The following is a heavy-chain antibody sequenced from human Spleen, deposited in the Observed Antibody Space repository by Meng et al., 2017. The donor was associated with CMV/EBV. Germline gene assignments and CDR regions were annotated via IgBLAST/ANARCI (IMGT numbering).Heavy chain of an antibody. Sequence: SLRLSCAASGFTFDDYAMHWVRQAPGKGLEWVSQINWNGGTMGYADSVKGRFTISRDNAKNSLYLQMNSLRAEDTALYYCVKDSGLGFCTNGVCSAFDIWGHGTMVTVSS. D-gene: IGHD2-8*01. J-gene: IGHJ3*02. CDR3: VKDSGLGFCTNGVCSAFDI. V-gene: IGHV3-9*01. CDR1: GFTFDDYA. CDR2: INWNGGTM.